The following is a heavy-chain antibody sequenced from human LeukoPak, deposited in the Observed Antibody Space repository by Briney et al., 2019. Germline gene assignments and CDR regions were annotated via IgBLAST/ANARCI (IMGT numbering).Heavy chain of an antibody. J-gene: IGHJ5*01. CDR1: GFTFSRSD. D-gene: IGHD6-13*01. CDR3: VKKGSSWSPRFDS. Sequence: GGSLRLSCSASGFTFSRSDMIWVRQAPGKGLEWVSIISGSGGSTFYADSVRGRFTISRDNSDNRLYLQMNGLRVEDTAVYFCVKKGSSWSPRFDSWGQGTLVTVSS. CDR2: ISGSGGST. V-gene: IGHV3-23*01.